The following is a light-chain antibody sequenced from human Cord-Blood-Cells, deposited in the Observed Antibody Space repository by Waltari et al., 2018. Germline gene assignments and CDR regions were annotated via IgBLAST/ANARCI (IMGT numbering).Light chain of an antibody. V-gene: IGKV1-39*01. CDR2: AAS. Sequence: DIQMTQSPSSLSASVGDRVTITCRASQSISSYLNWYQQKPGKAPKLQVYAASSLQSGVPSRFSGSGSGTDCTLTISSLQPEDFATYYCQQSYSTPFTFGPGTKVDIK. J-gene: IGKJ3*01. CDR1: QSISSY. CDR3: QQSYSTPFT.